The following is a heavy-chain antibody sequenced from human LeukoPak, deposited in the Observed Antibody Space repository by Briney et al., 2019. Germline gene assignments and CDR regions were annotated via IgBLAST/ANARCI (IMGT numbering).Heavy chain of an antibody. CDR1: GGSISSSNW. J-gene: IGHJ4*02. D-gene: IGHD4-17*01. CDR2: IYHSGST. Sequence: SGTLSLTCAVSGGSISSSNWWSWVRQPPGKGLEWIGEIYHSGSTNCNPSLKSRVTISVDKSKNQFSLKLSSVTAADTAVYYCASIMTTVTQADYWGQGTLVTVSS. V-gene: IGHV4-4*02. CDR3: ASIMTTVTQADY.